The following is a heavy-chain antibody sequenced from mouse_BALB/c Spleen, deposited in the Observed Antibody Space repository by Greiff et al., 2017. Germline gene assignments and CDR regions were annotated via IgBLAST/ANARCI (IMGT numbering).Heavy chain of an antibody. V-gene: IGHV4-1*02. J-gene: IGHJ4*01. CDR2: INPDSSTI. Sequence: EVKVVESGGDLVKPGGSLKLSCAASGFDFSRYWMSWVRQAPGKGLEWIGEINPDSSTINYTPSLKDKFIISRDNAKNTLYLQMSKVRSEDTALYYCARGVRGYYGAMDYWGQGTSVTVSS. CDR1: GFDFSRYW. D-gene: IGHD1-1*01. CDR3: ARGVRGYYGAMDY.